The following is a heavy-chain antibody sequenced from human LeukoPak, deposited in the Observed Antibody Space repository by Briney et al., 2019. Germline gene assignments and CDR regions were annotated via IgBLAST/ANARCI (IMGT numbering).Heavy chain of an antibody. V-gene: IGHV3-21*01. CDR2: ISSSSSYI. J-gene: IGHJ3*02. D-gene: IGHD2-15*01. CDR1: GFTFNSYS. Sequence: GGSLRLSCAASGFTFNSYSMNWVRQAPGKGLEWVSSISSSSSYIYYADSVKGRFTISRDNAKNSLYLQMNSLRAEDTAVYYCARTLRYCSGGSCQGLNDAFDIWGQGTMVTVSS. CDR3: ARTLRYCSGGSCQGLNDAFDI.